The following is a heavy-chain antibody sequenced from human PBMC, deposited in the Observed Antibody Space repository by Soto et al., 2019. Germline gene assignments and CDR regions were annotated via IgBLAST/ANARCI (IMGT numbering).Heavy chain of an antibody. CDR2: IIPILGIA. V-gene: IGHV1-69*02. Sequence: QVQLVQSGAEVKKPGSSVRVSCKASGGTFSSYTISWVRQAPGQGLEWMGRIIPILGIANYAQKFQGRVTINADKSTSTAYMALSSLRSEDPAVYYCGWSWDGFDLWGQGTMVPVSS. D-gene: IGHD6-13*01. CDR3: GWSWDGFDL. CDR1: GGTFSSYT. J-gene: IGHJ3*01.